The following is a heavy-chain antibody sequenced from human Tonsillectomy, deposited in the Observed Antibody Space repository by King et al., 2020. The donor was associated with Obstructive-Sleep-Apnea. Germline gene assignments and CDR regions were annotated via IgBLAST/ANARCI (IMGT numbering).Heavy chain of an antibody. Sequence: VQLQESGPGLVKPSETLSLTCTVSGFSLNNGYYCGWIRQPPGEGLEWVGSIYHSGRTYCNPYLKSRVSITVDTSKNQFSLKLSSVTAADTAVYYCARGGYDEPLDYWGQGILVTVSS. V-gene: IGHV4-38-2*02. CDR2: IYHSGRT. CDR3: ARGGYDEPLDY. CDR1: GFSLNNGYY. J-gene: IGHJ4*02. D-gene: IGHD5-12*01.